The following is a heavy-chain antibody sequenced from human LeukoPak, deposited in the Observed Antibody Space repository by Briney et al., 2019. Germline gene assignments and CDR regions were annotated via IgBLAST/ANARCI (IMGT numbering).Heavy chain of an antibody. J-gene: IGHJ4*02. CDR1: GFTFSNYW. V-gene: IGHV3-7*01. CDR2: IKQDGGER. CDR3: AREQLVVDY. Sequence: GGSLRLSCAASGFTFSNYWMTWVRQAPGKGLEWVANIKQDGGERDYVDSVKGRFTISRDNAKNSLYLQMNSLRAEDTAVYYCAREQLVVDYWGQGTLVTVSS. D-gene: IGHD6-13*01.